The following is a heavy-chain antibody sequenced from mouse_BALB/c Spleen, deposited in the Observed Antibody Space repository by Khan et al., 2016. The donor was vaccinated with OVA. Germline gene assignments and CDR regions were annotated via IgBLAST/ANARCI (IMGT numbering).Heavy chain of an antibody. CDR3: AREEALYYFDY. CDR1: GYIFTSYW. D-gene: IGHD3-2*02. V-gene: IGHV1S132*01. Sequence: QVQLQQSGAELVRPGTLVKLSCKTSGYIFTSYWIHWVKQRSGQGLEWIARIYPGTDNTYYNEKFKDKATLTADKSSSTAYLQLSSLKSEDSAVFFCAREEALYYFDYWGQGTTLTVSS. CDR2: IYPGTDNT. J-gene: IGHJ2*01.